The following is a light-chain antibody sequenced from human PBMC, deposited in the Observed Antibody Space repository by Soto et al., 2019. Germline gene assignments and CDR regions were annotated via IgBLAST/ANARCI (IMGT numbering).Light chain of an antibody. J-gene: IGKJ4*01. Sequence: DIQMTQSPSTLSASVGDRVTITCRASQSISNWLAWYQQKPGKAPKLLIYKASSLESGVPSRFSGSGSGTEFTLTISSLQPDGFATYYCQQYNSYLTFGGGTKVDIK. V-gene: IGKV1-5*03. CDR3: QQYNSYLT. CDR1: QSISNW. CDR2: KAS.